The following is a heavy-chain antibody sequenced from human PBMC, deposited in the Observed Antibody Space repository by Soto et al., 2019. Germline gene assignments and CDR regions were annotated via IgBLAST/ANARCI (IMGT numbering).Heavy chain of an antibody. CDR1: GYAFSNND. CDR2: MNPNSGNG. V-gene: IGHV1-8*01. Sequence: SSVKVSCKASGYAFSNNDISWVRQATGQGLEWMGWMNPNSGNGGYAQKFQGRVTMTRDTSTSTAYMELSSLASDDTAIYYCARMATSGTLNWFDPWGQGTLVTVSS. J-gene: IGHJ5*02. CDR3: ARMATSGTLNWFDP.